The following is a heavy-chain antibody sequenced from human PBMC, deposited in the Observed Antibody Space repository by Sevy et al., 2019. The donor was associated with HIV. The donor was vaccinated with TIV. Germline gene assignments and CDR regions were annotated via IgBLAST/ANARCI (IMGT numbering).Heavy chain of an antibody. Sequence: GGSLRLPCTASGFTFSSYDMNWVRQAPGKGLEWVSKISSSGSSIYYADSVKGRFTISRDNAKNSLNLQMNSLRAEDTAVYYCTRNGGAFDNGFDPWGQRTLVTVSS. CDR3: TRNGGAFDNGFDP. D-gene: IGHD2-8*01. CDR2: ISSSGSSI. J-gene: IGHJ5*02. CDR1: GFTFSSYD. V-gene: IGHV3-48*03.